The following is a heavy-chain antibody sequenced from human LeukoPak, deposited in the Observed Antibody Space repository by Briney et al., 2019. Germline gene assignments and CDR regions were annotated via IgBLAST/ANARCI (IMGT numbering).Heavy chain of an antibody. Sequence: ASVKVSCKASGGTFSSYAISWVRQAPGQGLEWMGRIIPILGIANYAQKFQGRVTITADKSTSTAYMELSSLRSEDTAVYYCARDQVAYCGGDCYSAYWGQGTLVTVSS. V-gene: IGHV1-69*04. CDR1: GGTFSSYA. J-gene: IGHJ4*02. D-gene: IGHD2-21*02. CDR2: IIPILGIA. CDR3: ARDQVAYCGGDCYSAY.